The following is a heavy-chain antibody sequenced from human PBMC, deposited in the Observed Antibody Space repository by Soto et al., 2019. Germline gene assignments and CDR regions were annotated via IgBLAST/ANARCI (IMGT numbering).Heavy chain of an antibody. CDR1: GFTFSSYA. D-gene: IGHD6-13*01. Sequence: XGSLRLSCVASGFTFSSYAVSWVRQAPGKGLEWVSTISASGSSTYYADSVKGRFTISRDNSKNTLFLQVNSLRAEDTAVYYCAKDQGSVGSSFDYWGQGTLVTVSS. V-gene: IGHV3-23*01. CDR3: AKDQGSVGSSFDY. CDR2: ISASGSST. J-gene: IGHJ4*02.